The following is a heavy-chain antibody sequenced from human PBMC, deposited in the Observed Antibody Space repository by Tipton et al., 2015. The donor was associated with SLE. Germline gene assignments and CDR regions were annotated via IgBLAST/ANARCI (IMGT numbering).Heavy chain of an antibody. CDR2: VSNTGGT. Sequence: TLSLTCSVSGHSVTIYSWSWIRQTPLKGLEWIGYVSNTGGTNYNPSLKSRVTMSVDTSKNQFSLTLTSVTAADTGVYYCARGVAIYWITYYDYYMDVWGKGTTVTVSS. CDR1: GHSVTIYS. J-gene: IGHJ6*03. D-gene: IGHD2-2*03. CDR3: ARGVAIYWITYYDYYMDV. V-gene: IGHV4-4*08.